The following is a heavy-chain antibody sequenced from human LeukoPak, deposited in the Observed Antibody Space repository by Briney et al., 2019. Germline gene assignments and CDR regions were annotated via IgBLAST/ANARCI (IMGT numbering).Heavy chain of an antibody. CDR2: INPNSGGT. CDR1: GYTFTGYY. D-gene: IGHD2-2*01. Sequence: ASVKVSCKASGYTFTGYYMHWVRQAPGQGLEWMGWINPNSGGTNYAQKFQGRVTMTRDTSISTAYMELSRLRSDDTAVYYCARDEGPYCSSTSCLALSWGKGTTVTVSS. J-gene: IGHJ6*04. CDR3: ARDEGPYCSSTSCLALS. V-gene: IGHV1-2*02.